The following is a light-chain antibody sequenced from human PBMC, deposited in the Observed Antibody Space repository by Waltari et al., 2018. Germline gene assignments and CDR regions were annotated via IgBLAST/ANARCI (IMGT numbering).Light chain of an antibody. V-gene: IGLV2-23*01. CDR3: CSYVGGTSWV. CDR1: SSDVGNFLL. J-gene: IGLJ3*02. CDR2: EGN. Sequence: QSALTQPASVSGSPGQSISISCTGSSSDVGNFLLLSWYQQHPGKAPKVIIYEGNKRPSGLSDRFSGSKSGNTASLTISGLQPGDEADYYCCSYVGGTSWVFGGGTKLTVL.